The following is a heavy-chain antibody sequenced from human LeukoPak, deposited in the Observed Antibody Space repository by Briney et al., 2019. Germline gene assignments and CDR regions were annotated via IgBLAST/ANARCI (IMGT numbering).Heavy chain of an antibody. CDR1: GFTFSSYA. J-gene: IGHJ5*02. CDR3: AKVPYYDFWSGYYGTPWFDP. CDR2: ISGSGGST. V-gene: IGHV3-23*01. Sequence: TGGSLRLSCAASGFTFSSYAMSWVRQAPGKGLEWVSAISGSGGSTYYADSVKGRFTISRDNSKNTLYLQMNSLRAEDTAVYYCAKVPYYDFWSGYYGTPWFDPWGQGTLVTVSS. D-gene: IGHD3-3*01.